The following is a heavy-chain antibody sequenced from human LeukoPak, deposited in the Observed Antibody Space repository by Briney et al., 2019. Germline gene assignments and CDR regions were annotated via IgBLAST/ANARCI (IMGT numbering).Heavy chain of an antibody. V-gene: IGHV3-33*03. CDR3: GGPGASDYGMDV. D-gene: IGHD3-10*01. CDR1: GFTLSSDA. Sequence: GRSLRLSCAASGFTLSSDAMHWVRQAPGKGLEWVAVIWYDGSDKYYADSVKGRFTISRDNANNSLYLQMNSLRAEDTAVYYCGGPGASDYGMDVWGQGTTVTVSS. J-gene: IGHJ6*02. CDR2: IWYDGSDK.